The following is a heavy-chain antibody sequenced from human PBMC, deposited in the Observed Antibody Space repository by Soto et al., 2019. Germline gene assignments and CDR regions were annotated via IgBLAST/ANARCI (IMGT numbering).Heavy chain of an antibody. CDR3: TSGPMTTFAFDI. J-gene: IGHJ3*02. D-gene: IGHD3-16*01. CDR2: IRSKANSYAT. CDR1: GFTFSGSA. Sequence: GGSLRLSCAASGFTFSGSAMHWVRQASGKGLEWVGRIRSKANSYATAYAASVKGRFTISRDDSKNTAYLQMNSLKTEDTAVYYCTSGPMTTFAFDIWRQGTMVTVTS. V-gene: IGHV3-73*01.